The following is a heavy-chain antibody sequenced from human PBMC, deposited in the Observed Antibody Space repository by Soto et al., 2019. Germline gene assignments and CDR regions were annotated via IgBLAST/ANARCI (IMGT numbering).Heavy chain of an antibody. CDR3: ARDLWDSSGYFDY. CDR2: INPSGGST. Sequence: QVQLVQSGAEVKKPGASVKVSCKASGYTFTSYYMHWVRQAPGQGLEWMGIINPSGGSTSYAQKFQGRVXXTXDXXTSTVYMELSSLRSEDTAVYYCARDLWDSSGYFDYWGQGTLVTVSS. CDR1: GYTFTSYY. V-gene: IGHV1-46*01. D-gene: IGHD3-22*01. J-gene: IGHJ4*02.